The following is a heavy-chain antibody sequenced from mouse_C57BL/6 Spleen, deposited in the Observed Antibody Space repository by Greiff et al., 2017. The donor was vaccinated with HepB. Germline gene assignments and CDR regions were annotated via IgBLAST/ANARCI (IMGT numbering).Heavy chain of an antibody. CDR3: ARGKIYYDYDGGFDY. CDR1: GYAFSSYW. J-gene: IGHJ2*01. D-gene: IGHD2-4*01. V-gene: IGHV1-80*01. Sequence: QVQLKESGAELVKPGASVKISCKASGYAFSSYWMNWVKQRPGKGLEWIGQIYPGDGDTNYNGKFKGKATLTADKSSSTAYMQLSSLTSEDSAVYFCARGKIYYDYDGGFDYWGQGTTLTVSS. CDR2: IYPGDGDT.